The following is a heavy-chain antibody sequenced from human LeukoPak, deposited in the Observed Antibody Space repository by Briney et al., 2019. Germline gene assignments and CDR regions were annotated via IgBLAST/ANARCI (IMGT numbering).Heavy chain of an antibody. J-gene: IGHJ4*02. CDR3: ARVGYNLLVC. Sequence: GGSLRLYYAGSGFTICSYWKLGFRQDPGKGLVWASYINSDGSSTSYADSVKGRFTISRDNAKNTLYLQMNSLRTEDTAVYYCARVGYNLLVCWGEGTLVTVS. V-gene: IGHV3-74*01. CDR1: GFTICSYW. CDR2: INSDGSST. D-gene: IGHD5-24*01.